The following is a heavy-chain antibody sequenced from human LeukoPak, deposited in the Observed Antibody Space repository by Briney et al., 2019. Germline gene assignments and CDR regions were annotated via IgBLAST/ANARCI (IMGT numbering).Heavy chain of an antibody. CDR2: MNPNSGNT. D-gene: IGHD5-12*01. Sequence: ASVTVSCKASGYTFTSYDINWVRQAPGQGLEWMGWMNPNSGNTGYAQKFQGRVTMTRNTSISTAYMELSSLRSEDTAVYYCARNHFYDRVSDYWGQGTLVTVSS. CDR3: ARNHFYDRVSDY. CDR1: GYTFTSYD. J-gene: IGHJ4*02. V-gene: IGHV1-8*01.